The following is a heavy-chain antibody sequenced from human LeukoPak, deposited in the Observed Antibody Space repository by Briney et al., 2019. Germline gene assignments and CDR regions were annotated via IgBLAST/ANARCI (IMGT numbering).Heavy chain of an antibody. CDR2: IIPIFGTA. CDR3: ARGSGSYPTNFDY. Sequence: SSVKVSCKASGGTFSSYAISWVRQAPGQGLEWMGRIIPIFGTANYAQKFQGRVTITTDESTSTAYMELSSLRSEDMAVYYCARGSGSYPTNFDYWGQGTLVTVSS. V-gene: IGHV1-69*05. D-gene: IGHD1-26*01. CDR1: GGTFSSYA. J-gene: IGHJ4*02.